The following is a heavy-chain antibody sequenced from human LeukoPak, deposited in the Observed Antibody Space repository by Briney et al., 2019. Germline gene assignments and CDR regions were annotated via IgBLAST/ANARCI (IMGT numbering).Heavy chain of an antibody. CDR3: ARQGYSGYDLLWFDP. J-gene: IGHJ5*02. V-gene: IGHV5-51*01. CDR1: EYNFASYW. Sequence: GESLKISCKGSEYNFASYWILWVRQMPGKGLEWMGIIYPGDSDTRYSPSFQGQVTISADKSISTAYLQWSSLKASDTAMYFCARQGYSGYDLLWFDPWGQGTLVTVSS. CDR2: IYPGDSDT. D-gene: IGHD5-12*01.